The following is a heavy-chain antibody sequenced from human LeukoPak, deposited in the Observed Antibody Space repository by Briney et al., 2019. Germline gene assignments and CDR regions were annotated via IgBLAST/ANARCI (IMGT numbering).Heavy chain of an antibody. Sequence: PSETLSLTCAVYGGSFSGYYWSWIRQPPGKGLEWIGEINHSGSTNYNPSLKSRVTISVDTSKNQFSLKLSSVTAADTAVYYCARVGRGYCSSTSCRRRGWFDPWGQGTLVTASS. CDR2: INHSGST. J-gene: IGHJ5*02. CDR3: ARVGRGYCSSTSCRRRGWFDP. CDR1: GGSFSGYY. V-gene: IGHV4-34*01. D-gene: IGHD2-2*01.